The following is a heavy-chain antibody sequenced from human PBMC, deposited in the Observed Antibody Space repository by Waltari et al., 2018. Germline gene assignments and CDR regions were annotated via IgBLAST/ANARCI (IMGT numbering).Heavy chain of an antibody. J-gene: IGHJ4*02. CDR3: ARGDLPFDY. V-gene: IGHV3-7*01. CDR1: GGSISSYY. D-gene: IGHD3-3*01. CDR2: IKQDGSEK. Sequence: VQLQESGPGLVKPSETLSLTCSVSGGSISSYYWSWIRQPVGKGLEWVANIKQDGSEKYYVDSVKGRFTISRDNAKNSLYLQMNSLRAEDTAVYYCARGDLPFDYWGQGTLVTVSS.